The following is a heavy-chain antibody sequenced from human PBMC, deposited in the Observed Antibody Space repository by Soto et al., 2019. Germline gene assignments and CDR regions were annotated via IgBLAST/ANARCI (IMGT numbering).Heavy chain of an antibody. D-gene: IGHD6-19*01. CDR2: IYHSGST. J-gene: IGHJ2*01. CDR1: GGSISSGGYS. V-gene: IGHV4-30-2*01. Sequence: QLQLQESGSGLVKPSQTLSLTCAVSGGSISSGGYSWSWIRQPPGKGLEWIGYIYHSGSTYYNPSLKSRVTSSVARSKNQFSLKLSSVTAADTAVYYCASVIAVAGTSAWYFDLWGRGTLVTVSS. CDR3: ASVIAVAGTSAWYFDL.